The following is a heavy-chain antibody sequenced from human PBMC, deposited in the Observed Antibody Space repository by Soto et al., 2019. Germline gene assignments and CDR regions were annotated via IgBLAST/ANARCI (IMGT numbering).Heavy chain of an antibody. J-gene: IGHJ6*02. Sequence: QVQLVQSGAEVKKPGASVKVSCKASGYTFTGYYMHWVRQAPGQGLEWMGWINPNSGGTNYAQKFQGRVTITADKSTSTAYMELSSLRSEDTAVYYCARVSVTTATFSFYYYYYGMDVWGQGTTVTVSS. D-gene: IGHD4-17*01. CDR3: ARVSVTTATFSFYYYYYGMDV. CDR2: INPNSGGT. V-gene: IGHV1-2*02. CDR1: GYTFTGYY.